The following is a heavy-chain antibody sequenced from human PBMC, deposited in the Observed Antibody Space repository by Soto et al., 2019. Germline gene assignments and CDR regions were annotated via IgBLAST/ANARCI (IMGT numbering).Heavy chain of an antibody. D-gene: IGHD3-10*01. J-gene: IGHJ4*02. CDR2: ISYDGSNK. CDR3: AKVIHGSGSSGDY. CDR1: GFTFSSYG. Sequence: PGGSLRLSCAASGFTFSSYGMHWVRQAPGKGLEWVAVISYDGSNKYYADSVKGRFTISRDNSKNTLYLQMNSLRAEDTAVYYCAKVIHGSGSSGDYWGQGTLVTVSS. V-gene: IGHV3-30*18.